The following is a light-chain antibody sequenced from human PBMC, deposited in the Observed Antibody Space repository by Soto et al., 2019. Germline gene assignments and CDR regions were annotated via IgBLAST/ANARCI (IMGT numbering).Light chain of an antibody. V-gene: IGLV2-14*03. CDR1: SSDFGGYNY. J-gene: IGLJ1*01. Sequence: QSVLTQPASVSGSAGQSITSSCTGTSSDFGGYNYVSWYQQHPGKGPKLMIYEVSNRPSGVSNRFSGSKSGNTATLTISGLXAEDEADYYCSSYTSTTTRVFGTGTKGHRP. CDR2: EVS. CDR3: SSYTSTTTRV.